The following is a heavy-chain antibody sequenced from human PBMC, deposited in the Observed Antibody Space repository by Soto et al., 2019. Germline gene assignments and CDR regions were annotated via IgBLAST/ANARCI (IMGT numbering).Heavy chain of an antibody. Sequence: EVQLLESGGGLAQPGGSLGLSCAASGFTSSNYAMSWVRQAPGKGLEWVSSVSGSGGSTYYADPVKGRFTISRDNSENTLYLQRTRLRAEDTAVYYGAKGGVRGSGPFDYWGQGTLVTVSS. CDR3: AKGGVRGSGPFDY. V-gene: IGHV3-23*01. CDR2: VSGSGGST. J-gene: IGHJ4*02. CDR1: GFTSSNYA. D-gene: IGHD3-10*01.